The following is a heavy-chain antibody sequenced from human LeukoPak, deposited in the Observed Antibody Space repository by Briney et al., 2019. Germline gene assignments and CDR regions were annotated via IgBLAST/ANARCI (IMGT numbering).Heavy chain of an antibody. J-gene: IGHJ4*02. V-gene: IGHV1-69*04. CDR1: GYTFTSYD. CDR2: IIPILGIA. Sequence: ASVKVSCKASGYTFTSYDINWVRQATGQGLEWMGRIIPILGIANYAQKFQGRVTITADKSTSTAYMELSSLRSEDTAVYYCARTSRAYYYDSSGYAHLDYWGQGTLVTVSS. D-gene: IGHD3-22*01. CDR3: ARTSRAYYYDSSGYAHLDY.